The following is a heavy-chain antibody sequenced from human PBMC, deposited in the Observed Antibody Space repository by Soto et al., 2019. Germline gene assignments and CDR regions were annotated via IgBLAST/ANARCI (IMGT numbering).Heavy chain of an antibody. Sequence: GGSLRLSCAASGFTFSSYSMNWVRQAPGKGLEWVSSISSSSSYIYYADSVKGRFTISRDNAKNSLYLQMNSLRAEDTAVYYCARDERYGRQALNWGQGTLVTVSS. CDR1: GFTFSSYS. CDR3: ARDERYGRQALN. D-gene: IGHD4-17*01. V-gene: IGHV3-21*01. J-gene: IGHJ4*02. CDR2: ISSSSSYI.